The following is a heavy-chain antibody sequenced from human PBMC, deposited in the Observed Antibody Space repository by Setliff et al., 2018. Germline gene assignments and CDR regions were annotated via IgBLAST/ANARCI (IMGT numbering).Heavy chain of an antibody. D-gene: IGHD1-26*01. V-gene: IGHV3-7*03. CDR3: CSGSYLFVY. Sequence: GGSLRLSCAASGFSFRDSWMSWVRQAPGKGLEWVANINHDGIEKYYADSVKGRFTISRDNAKNSLYLQMNSLRAEDTAVYYCCSGSYLFVYWGQGSLVTVSS. J-gene: IGHJ4*02. CDR1: GFSFRDSW. CDR2: INHDGIEK.